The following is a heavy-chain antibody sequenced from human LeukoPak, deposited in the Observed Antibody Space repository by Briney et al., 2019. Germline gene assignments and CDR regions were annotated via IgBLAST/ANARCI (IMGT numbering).Heavy chain of an antibody. Sequence: ASVKVSCKASGYTFTGFYMHWVRQATGQGLGWMGWMNPNSGDTGYAQKFQGRVTMTRNTSINTAYMELSSLTSEDTAVYYCARVPSRGDKFDPWGQGTLVTVSS. CDR2: MNPNSGDT. J-gene: IGHJ5*02. CDR1: GYTFTGFY. V-gene: IGHV1-8*02. D-gene: IGHD4-23*01. CDR3: ARVPSRGDKFDP.